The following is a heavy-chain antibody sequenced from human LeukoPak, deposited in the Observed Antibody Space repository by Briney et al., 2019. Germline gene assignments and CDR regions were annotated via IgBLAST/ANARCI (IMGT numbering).Heavy chain of an antibody. Sequence: GGSLRLSCAASGFTFSSYAMSRVRQAPGKGLEWVSAISGSGGSTYYADSVKGRFTISRDNSKNTLYLQMNSLRAEDTAVYYCATSDYDFWSGLDYWGQGTLVTVSS. CDR1: GFTFSSYA. J-gene: IGHJ4*02. D-gene: IGHD3-3*01. CDR3: ATSDYDFWSGLDY. V-gene: IGHV3-23*01. CDR2: ISGSGGST.